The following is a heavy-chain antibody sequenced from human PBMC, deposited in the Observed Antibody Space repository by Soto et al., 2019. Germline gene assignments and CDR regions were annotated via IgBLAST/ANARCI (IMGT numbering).Heavy chain of an antibody. CDR1: GGTFSSYT. CDR2: IIPILGIA. V-gene: IGHV1-69*04. J-gene: IGHJ5*02. D-gene: IGHD3-3*01. Sequence: SVKVSCKASGGTFSSYTISWVRQAPGQGLEWMGRIIPILGIANYAQKFQGRVTITADKSTSTAYMELRSLRSDDTAVYYCAREHDFWSGSFDPWGQGTLVTVSS. CDR3: AREHDFWSGSFDP.